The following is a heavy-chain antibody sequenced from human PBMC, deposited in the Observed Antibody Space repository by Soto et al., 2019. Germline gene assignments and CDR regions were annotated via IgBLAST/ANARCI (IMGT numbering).Heavy chain of an antibody. V-gene: IGHV4-34*01. D-gene: IGHD3-16*01. CDR2: INHSGST. J-gene: IGHJ6*02. CDR1: GGSFSGYY. Sequence: SETLSLTCAVYGGSFSGYYWSWIRQPPGKGLEWIGEINHSGSTNYNPSLKSRVTISVDTSKNQFSLKLSSVTAADTAVYYCARGNHYSGEGYGMDVWGQGTTVTVSS. CDR3: ARGNHYSGEGYGMDV.